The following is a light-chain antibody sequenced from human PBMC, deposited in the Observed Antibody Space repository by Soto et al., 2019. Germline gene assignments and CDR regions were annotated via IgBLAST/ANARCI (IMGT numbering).Light chain of an antibody. Sequence: EIVLTQSPATLSLSPGERATLSCRASQSVSSNLAWYQQKPGQAPMLLIYGASTLQNVVPARFSGAGSATDFTLTISSLQPEDFATYSCQQSYSTRPYTFGQGTKVDIK. J-gene: IGKJ2*01. V-gene: IGKV3-11*01. CDR2: GAS. CDR1: QSVSSN. CDR3: QQSYSTRPYT.